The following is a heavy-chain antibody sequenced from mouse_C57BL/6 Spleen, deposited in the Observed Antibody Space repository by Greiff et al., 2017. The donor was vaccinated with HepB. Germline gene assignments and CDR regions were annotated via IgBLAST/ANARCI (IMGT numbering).Heavy chain of an antibody. CDR3: TRDYSNRGYFDV. Sequence: EVQGVESGEGLVKPGGSLKLSCAASGFTFSSYAMSWVRQTPEKRLEWVAYISSGGDYIYYADTVKGRFTISRDNARNTLYLQMSSLKSEDTAMYYCTRDYSNRGYFDVWGTGTTVTVSS. CDR1: GFTFSSYA. J-gene: IGHJ1*03. CDR2: ISSGGDYI. V-gene: IGHV5-9-1*02. D-gene: IGHD2-5*01.